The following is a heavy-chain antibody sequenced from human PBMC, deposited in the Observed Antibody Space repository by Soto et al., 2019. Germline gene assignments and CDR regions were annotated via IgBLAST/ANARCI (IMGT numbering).Heavy chain of an antibody. V-gene: IGHV3-30*18. CDR1: RFIFINYG. Sequence: GGSLRLSCAASRFIFINYGMHWVRQAPGEGPEWVALISHDGNNKYYADSVKGRFTISRDNPKNTPYLQMASLRVEDTAMYYCAKDLFQKTWPFPGNWGQGTPVTVSS. CDR3: AKDLFQKTWPFPGN. J-gene: IGHJ4*02. D-gene: IGHD3-3*02. CDR2: ISHDGNNK.